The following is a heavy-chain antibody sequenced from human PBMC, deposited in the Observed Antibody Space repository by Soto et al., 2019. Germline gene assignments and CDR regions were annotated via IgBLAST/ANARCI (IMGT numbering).Heavy chain of an antibody. V-gene: IGHV3-11*06. J-gene: IGHJ4*02. D-gene: IGHD2-15*01. CDR2: ISSSSSYT. CDR1: GFTFSDYY. CDR3: ARDQRCSGGSCLDY. Sequence: QVQLVESGGGLVKPGGSLRLSCAASGFTFSDYYMSWIRQAPGKGLEWVSYISSSSSYTNYADSVEGRFTISRDNAKNSLYLQMNSLRAEDTAVYYCARDQRCSGGSCLDYWGQGTLVTVSS.